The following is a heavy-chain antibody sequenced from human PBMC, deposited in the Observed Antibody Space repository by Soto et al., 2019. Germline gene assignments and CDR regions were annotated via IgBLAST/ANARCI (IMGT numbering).Heavy chain of an antibody. Sequence: GESLKISCAASGFTFSSYAMSWVRQAPGKGLEWVSAISGSGGSTYYADSVKGRFTISRDNSKNTLYLQMNSLRAEDTAVYYCAKGVSVPAAMYYYYGMDVWGQGTTVTVSS. CDR3: AKGVSVPAAMYYYYGMDV. J-gene: IGHJ6*02. CDR1: GFTFSSYA. CDR2: ISGSGGST. V-gene: IGHV3-23*01. D-gene: IGHD2-2*01.